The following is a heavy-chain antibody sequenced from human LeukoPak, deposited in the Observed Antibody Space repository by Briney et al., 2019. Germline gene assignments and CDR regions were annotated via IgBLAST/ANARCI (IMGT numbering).Heavy chain of an antibody. CDR3: ARVVAREITMIVVANDY. D-gene: IGHD3-22*01. V-gene: IGHV3-23*01. Sequence: GGSLRLSCAASGFTFRNYAMGWVRQAPGKGLECVSAISDDSSKTSYADSVKGRFTISRDSSKNTLYLQMNRLRAEDTAVYYCARVVAREITMIVVANDYWGQGTLVTVSS. CDR2: ISDDSSKT. J-gene: IGHJ4*02. CDR1: GFTFRNYA.